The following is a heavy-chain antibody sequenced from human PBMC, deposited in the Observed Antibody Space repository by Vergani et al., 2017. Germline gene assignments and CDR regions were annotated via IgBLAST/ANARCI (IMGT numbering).Heavy chain of an antibody. V-gene: IGHV3-74*03. Sequence: DVHLAESGGGFFQPGGSLRLSCSASGFSFNSYWMHWVRQVPGKGLLWVSRIKSDGSITAYADSVKGRFTISRDNAQNTLYLQMDSLRVEDTGVYYCVSAIFIETYYLSYWRYSWGQATLVTVSS. CDR3: VSAIFIETYYLSYWRYS. D-gene: IGHD2-21*01. J-gene: IGHJ4*02. CDR2: IKSDGSIT. CDR1: GFSFNSYW.